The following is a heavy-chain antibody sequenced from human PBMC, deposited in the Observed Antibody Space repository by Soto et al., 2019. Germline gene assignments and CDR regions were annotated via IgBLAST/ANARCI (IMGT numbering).Heavy chain of an antibody. CDR3: TRADIVVIIQRSRRHPILTSGM. CDR2: IRNKAYGGTT. J-gene: IGHJ6*01. V-gene: IGHV3-49*02. Sequence: EKGLEWVGFIRNKAYGGTTEYAASVKGRFTISRDDSKSIAYLQMNSLKTEDTAVYYCTRADIVVIIQRSRRHPILTSGM. D-gene: IGHD3-22*01.